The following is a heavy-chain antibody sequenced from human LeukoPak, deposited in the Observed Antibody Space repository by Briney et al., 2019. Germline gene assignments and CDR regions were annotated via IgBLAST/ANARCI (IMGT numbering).Heavy chain of an antibody. CDR2: INPSGGST. J-gene: IGHJ3*02. CDR3: ARSYYYDSSGYRTYDAFDI. V-gene: IGHV1-46*01. CDR1: GYTFTSYY. D-gene: IGHD3-22*01. Sequence: ASVKVSCKASGYTFTSYYMHWVRQAPGQGLEWMGIINPSGGSTSYAQKFQGRLTMTRDTSTSTVYMELSSLRSEDTAVYYCARSYYYDSSGYRTYDAFDIWGQGTMVTVSS.